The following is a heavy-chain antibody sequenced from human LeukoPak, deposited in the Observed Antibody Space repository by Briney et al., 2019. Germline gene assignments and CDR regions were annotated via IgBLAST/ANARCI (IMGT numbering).Heavy chain of an antibody. V-gene: IGHV3-43*02. CDR1: GFTFDDYA. J-gene: IGHJ1*01. D-gene: IGHD6-13*01. CDR2: ISGDGGST. Sequence: PGGSLRLSCAASGFTFDDYAMHWVRQAPGKGLEWVSLISGDGGSTYYADSVKGRSTISRDNSKNSLYLQMNSLRTEDTALYYCAKEDIAAAGTEYFQHWGQGTLVTVSS. CDR3: AKEDIAAAGTEYFQH.